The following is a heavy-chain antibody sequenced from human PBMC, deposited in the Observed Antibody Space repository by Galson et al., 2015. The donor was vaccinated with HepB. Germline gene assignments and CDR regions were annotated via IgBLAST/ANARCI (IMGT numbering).Heavy chain of an antibody. J-gene: IGHJ4*02. CDR1: GFILDDYG. CDR2: SNWNGGNT. CDR3: VRAGDDSGWDFEY. Sequence: SLRLSCAASGFILDDYGMSWVRQVPGKGLEWVAGSNWNGGNTGYADSVQGRFTISRDDAKNSLHLQMNSLRAEDTAFYYCVRAGDDSGWDFEYWGQGTLVTVSS. D-gene: IGHD5-12*01. V-gene: IGHV3-20*04.